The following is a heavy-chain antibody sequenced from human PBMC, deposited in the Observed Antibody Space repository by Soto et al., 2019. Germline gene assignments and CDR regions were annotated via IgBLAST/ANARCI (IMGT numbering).Heavy chain of an antibody. Sequence: SETLSLTCTVSGGSISISSYYWGWILHPPGKGLEWIGSIYYSGSTYYNPSLKSRVTISVDTSKNQFSLKLSSVTAADTAVYYCAGGPPPYYDSFYYYGMDVWGQGTTVTVSS. CDR1: GGSISISSYY. J-gene: IGHJ6*02. CDR2: IYYSGST. D-gene: IGHD3-22*01. CDR3: AGGPPPYYDSFYYYGMDV. V-gene: IGHV4-39*01.